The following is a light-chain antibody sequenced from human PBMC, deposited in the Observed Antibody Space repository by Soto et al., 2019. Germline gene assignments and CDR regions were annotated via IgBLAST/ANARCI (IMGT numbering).Light chain of an antibody. CDR3: GADHGSGSNCVYLGV. J-gene: IGLJ2*01. CDR1: SGYSNYK. V-gene: IGLV9-49*01. Sequence: QSVLTQPPSASASLGASVTLTCTLSSGYSNYKVDWYQQRPGKGPRFVMRVGTGGIVGSKGDGIPDRFSVLGSGLNRYLTIKNIQEEDESDYHCGADHGSGSNCVYLGVFGGGTKLTVL. CDR2: VGTGGIVG.